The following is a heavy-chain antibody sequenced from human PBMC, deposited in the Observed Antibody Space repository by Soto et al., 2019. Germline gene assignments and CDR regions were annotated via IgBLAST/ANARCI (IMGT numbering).Heavy chain of an antibody. D-gene: IGHD1-26*01. V-gene: IGHV3-9*01. CDR1: GFTFDDYA. CDR2: ISWNSGTL. J-gene: IGHJ5*02. Sequence: EVHLVESGGGLVQPGRSLRLSCAASGFTFDDYAMHWVRQAPGKGLEWVSGISWNSGTLGYADSVKGRFTISRDNAKKSLYLQMNSLRAEDTALYYCVKALGEYSGNSLNHWGQGTLVTVSS. CDR3: VKALGEYSGNSLNH.